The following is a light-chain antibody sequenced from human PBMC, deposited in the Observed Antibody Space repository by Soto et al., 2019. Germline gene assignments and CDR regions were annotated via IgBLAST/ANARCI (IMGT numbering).Light chain of an antibody. CDR3: QQRSDWPPT. CDR2: DAS. CDR1: QGVSSY. V-gene: IGKV3-11*01. Sequence: EIVLTQSPATLSLSPGDRATLSCRASQGVSSYLAWYQQKPGQSPRLLISDASNRATDIPARFSGSGSGTDFTLTISRLEPEDFAVYYCQQRSDWPPTFGGGTKVDIK. J-gene: IGKJ4*01.